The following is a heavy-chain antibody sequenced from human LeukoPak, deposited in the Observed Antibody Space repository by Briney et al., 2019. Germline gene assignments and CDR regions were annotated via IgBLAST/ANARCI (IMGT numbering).Heavy chain of an antibody. D-gene: IGHD3-10*01. V-gene: IGHV3-23*01. CDR1: GFTFSSYA. CDR3: TKDFRGSGYFFDY. Sequence: GGSLRLSCAASGFTFSSYAMSWVRQAPGKGLEWVSAISGSGDNTFYAGSVRGRFTISRDNSKNTLYLQMDSLRAEDTAIYYCTKDFRGSGYFFDYWGQGTPVTVSS. J-gene: IGHJ4*02. CDR2: ISGSGDNT.